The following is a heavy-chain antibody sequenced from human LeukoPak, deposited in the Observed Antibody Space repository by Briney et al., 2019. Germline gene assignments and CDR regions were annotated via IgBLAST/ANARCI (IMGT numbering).Heavy chain of an antibody. CDR2: ISAYNGNT. V-gene: IGHV1-18*01. Sequence: GSVKVSCKASGYTFTSYGISWVRQAPGQGLEWMEWISAYNGNTNYAQKLQGRVTMTTDTSTSTAYMELRSLRSDDTAVYYCARDKSGSYYFNWFDPWGQGTLVTVSS. CDR1: GYTFTSYG. J-gene: IGHJ5*02. CDR3: ARDKSGSYYFNWFDP. D-gene: IGHD1-26*01.